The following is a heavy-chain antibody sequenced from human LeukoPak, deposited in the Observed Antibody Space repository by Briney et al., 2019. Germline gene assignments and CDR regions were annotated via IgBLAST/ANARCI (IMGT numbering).Heavy chain of an antibody. CDR2: ITGTGGR. V-gene: IGHV3-23*01. J-gene: IGHJ4*02. Sequence: PGGSLRLSCAVSGFTLTNHGVSWVRQAPGKGLEWVSIITGTGGRYYGDSVKGRFILSRDNSKNTVYMQMSSLRAEDTATYYCAKDYCRDGNCPFPFLDSWGQGTRVTVSS. CDR1: GFTLTNHG. D-gene: IGHD2-15*01. CDR3: AKDYCRDGNCPFPFLDS.